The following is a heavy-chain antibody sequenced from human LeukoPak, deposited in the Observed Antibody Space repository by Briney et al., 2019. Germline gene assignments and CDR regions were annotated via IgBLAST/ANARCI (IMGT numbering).Heavy chain of an antibody. CDR1: GGTFSSYA. CDR2: IIPIFGTA. CDR3: ARAVRTVVVPAALSAPGFYMDV. V-gene: IGHV1-69*13. D-gene: IGHD2-2*01. J-gene: IGHJ6*03. Sequence: SVKVSCKASGGTFSSYAISWVRQAPGQGLGRMGGIIPIFGTANYAQKFQGRVTITADESTSTAYMELSSLRSEDTAVYYCARAVRTVVVPAALSAPGFYMDVWGKGTTVTVSS.